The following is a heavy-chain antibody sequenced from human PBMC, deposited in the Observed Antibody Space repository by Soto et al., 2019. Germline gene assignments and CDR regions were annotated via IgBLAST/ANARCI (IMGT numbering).Heavy chain of an antibody. V-gene: IGHV1-8*01. CDR1: GYTFTSYY. Sequence: QVQLVQSGAEVKKPGASVKVSRKASGYTFTSYYSNWVRQATGQGLAWMGWMNPNSGNTGYAQKFQGRVTMTRNTSISTAYMELSSLRSEDTAVYYCARERSAAGTGWFDPWGQGTLVTVSS. CDR3: ARERSAAGTGWFDP. CDR2: MNPNSGNT. J-gene: IGHJ5*02. D-gene: IGHD6-13*01.